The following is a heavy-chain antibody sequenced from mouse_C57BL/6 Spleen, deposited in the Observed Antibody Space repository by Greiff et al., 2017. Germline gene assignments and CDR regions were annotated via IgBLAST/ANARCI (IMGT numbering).Heavy chain of an antibody. D-gene: IGHD1-1*01. CDR1: GFTFSDYY. CDR3: ARYGSGRGYVYFDF. CDR2: ISNGGGST. V-gene: IGHV5-12*01. J-gene: IGHJ1*03. Sequence: EVQVVESGGGLVQPGGSLKLSCAASGFTFSDYYMYWVRQTPEKRLEWVVNISNGGGSTYYPDTVKGRFTISRDNAKNTLYLQMSRLKSEDTAMYYCARYGSGRGYVYFDFWGTGTTVTVSS.